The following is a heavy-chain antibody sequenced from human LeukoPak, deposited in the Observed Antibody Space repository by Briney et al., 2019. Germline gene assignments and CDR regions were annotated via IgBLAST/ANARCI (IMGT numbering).Heavy chain of an antibody. CDR1: GFTFSRYW. Sequence: GGSLRLSCAASGFTFSRYWMHWVRQAPGKGLVWVSRINTDGRTITYADSVKGRFTISRDNAKNTLYLQMNSLRAEDTAVYYCARDWHYDSSGYYYVYFDYWGQGTLVTVSS. D-gene: IGHD3-22*01. J-gene: IGHJ4*02. V-gene: IGHV3-74*01. CDR3: ARDWHYDSSGYYYVYFDY. CDR2: INTDGRTI.